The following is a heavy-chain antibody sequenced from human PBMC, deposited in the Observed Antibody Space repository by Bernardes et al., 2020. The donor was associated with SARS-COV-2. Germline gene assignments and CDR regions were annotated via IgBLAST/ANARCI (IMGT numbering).Heavy chain of an antibody. CDR2: IYYSGST. V-gene: IGHV4-59*08. Sequence: SETLSLTCTVSGGSISSYYWSWIRQPPGKGLEWIGYIYYSGSTNYNPSLKSRVTISVDTSKNQFSLKLSSVTAADTAVYYCARHPNYGSVSYYGGPSQDYGMDVWGQGTTVTVS. D-gene: IGHD3-10*01. CDR1: GGSISSYY. CDR3: ARHPNYGSVSYYGGPSQDYGMDV. J-gene: IGHJ6*02.